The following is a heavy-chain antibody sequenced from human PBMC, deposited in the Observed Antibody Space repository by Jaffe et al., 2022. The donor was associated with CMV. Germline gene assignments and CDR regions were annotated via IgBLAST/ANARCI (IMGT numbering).Heavy chain of an antibody. D-gene: IGHD3-3*01. V-gene: IGHV3-33*08. CDR2: IWYDGSNK. J-gene: IGHJ5*02. CDR1: GFTFSSYG. Sequence: QVQLVESGGGVVQPGRSLRLSCAASGFTFSSYGMHWVRQAPGKGLEWVAVIWYDGSNKYYADSVKGRFTISRDNSKNTLYLQMNSLRAEDTAVYYCARDSRGYDFWRAHNWFDPWGQGTLVTVSS. CDR3: ARDSRGYDFWRAHNWFDP.